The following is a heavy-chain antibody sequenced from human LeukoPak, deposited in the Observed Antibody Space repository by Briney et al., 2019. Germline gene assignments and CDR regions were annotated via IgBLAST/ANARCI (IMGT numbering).Heavy chain of an antibody. CDR1: GFTFSNHG. CDR3: ARDRAVVASKYFDY. CDR2: VSDSGSDT. V-gene: IGHV3-23*01. D-gene: IGHD6-19*01. Sequence: GGSLRLSCAASGFTFSNHGMSWVRQASGKGLEWVSAVSDSGSDTYYADSVKGRFTVSRDNSKNTLYLQMNSLRDEDTAVYYCARDRAVVASKYFDYWGQGTLVTVSS. J-gene: IGHJ4*02.